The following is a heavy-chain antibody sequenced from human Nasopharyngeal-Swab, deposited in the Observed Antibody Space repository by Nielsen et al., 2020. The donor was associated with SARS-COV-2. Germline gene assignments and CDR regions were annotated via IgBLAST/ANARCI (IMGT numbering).Heavy chain of an antibody. V-gene: IGHV1-8*01. D-gene: IGHD3-22*01. J-gene: IGHJ6*03. CDR3: ARAERGRIVVVITSFYYYYMDV. Sequence: ASVKVSCKASGYPFTSYDINWVRQATGQGLEWMGWMNPNSGNTGYAQKFQGRVTMTRNTSISTAYMELSSLRSEDTAVYYCARAERGRIVVVITSFYYYYMDVWGKGTTVTVSS. CDR1: GYPFTSYD. CDR2: MNPNSGNT.